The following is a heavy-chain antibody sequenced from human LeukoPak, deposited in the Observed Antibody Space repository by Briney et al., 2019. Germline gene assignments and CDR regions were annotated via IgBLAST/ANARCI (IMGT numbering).Heavy chain of an antibody. V-gene: IGHV4-61*02. CDR2: IYTSGST. CDR1: GGSISSGSYY. J-gene: IGHJ3*02. Sequence: PSETLSLTCTVSGGSISSGSYYWSWIRQPAGKGLEWIGRIYTSGSTNYNPSLKSRVTISVDTSKNQFSLKLSSVTAADTAVYYCASSVAAAGDAFDIWGQGTMVTVSS. D-gene: IGHD6-13*01. CDR3: ASSVAAAGDAFDI.